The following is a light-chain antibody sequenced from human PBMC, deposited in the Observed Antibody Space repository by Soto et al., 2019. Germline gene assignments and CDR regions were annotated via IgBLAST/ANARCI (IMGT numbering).Light chain of an antibody. Sequence: QSALTQPASVSGSPGQSITISCTGTTSDVGRYNYVSWYQQHPGKAPKLMISEVSNRPSGVSNRFSGSKSGNTASLTISGLQAEDEADYYCSSYTGSDTIVFGAGTKVTVL. CDR1: TSDVGRYNY. J-gene: IGLJ2*01. CDR3: SSYTGSDTIV. V-gene: IGLV2-14*01. CDR2: EVS.